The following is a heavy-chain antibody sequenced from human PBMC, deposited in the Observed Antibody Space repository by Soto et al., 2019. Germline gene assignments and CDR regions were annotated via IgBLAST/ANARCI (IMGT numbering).Heavy chain of an antibody. D-gene: IGHD2-15*01. CDR2: IIPILGIA. V-gene: IGHV1-69*02. CDR1: GGTFSSYT. J-gene: IGHJ6*02. Sequence: AASVKVSCEASGGTFSSYTISWAQQAPGQGLEWMGRIIPILGIANYAQKFQGRVTITADKSTSTAYMELSSLRSEDTAVYYCAIGRATRYGMDVWGQGTTVTVSS. CDR3: AIGRATRYGMDV.